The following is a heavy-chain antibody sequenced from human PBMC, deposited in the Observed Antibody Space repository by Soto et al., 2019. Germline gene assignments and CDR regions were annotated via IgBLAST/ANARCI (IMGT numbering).Heavy chain of an antibody. J-gene: IGHJ4*02. CDR1: GYSFTSYW. CDR3: ASTSSRITMVRGVISPAPIDY. V-gene: IGHV5-51*01. Sequence: PGESLKISCKGSGYSFTSYWIGWVRQMPGKGLEWMGIIYPGDSDTRYSPSFQGQVTISADKSISTAYLQWSSLKASDTAMYYCASTSSRITMVRGVISPAPIDYWGQGTLVTVSS. D-gene: IGHD3-10*01. CDR2: IYPGDSDT.